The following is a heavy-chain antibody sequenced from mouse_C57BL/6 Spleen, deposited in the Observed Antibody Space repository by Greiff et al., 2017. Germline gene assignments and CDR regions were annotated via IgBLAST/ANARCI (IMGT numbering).Heavy chain of an antibody. V-gene: IGHV1-55*01. D-gene: IGHD2-5*01. CDR2: IYPGSGST. CDR1: GYTFTSYW. J-gene: IGHJ2*01. Sequence: QVQLQQPGAELVKPGASVKMSCKASGYTFTSYWITWVKQRPGQGLEWIGDIYPGSGSTNYNEKFKSKATLTVDTSSSTAYMQLSSLTSEDSAVYYCAGYDSNYGYFDYWGQGTTRTVSS. CDR3: AGYDSNYGYFDY.